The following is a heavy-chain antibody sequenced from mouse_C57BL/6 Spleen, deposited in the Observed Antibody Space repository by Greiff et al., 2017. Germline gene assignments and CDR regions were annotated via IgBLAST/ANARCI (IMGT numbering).Heavy chain of an antibody. CDR3: ARRCTIYDGYYEAY. J-gene: IGHJ3*01. V-gene: IGHV1-61*01. CDR2: IYPSDSET. D-gene: IGHD2-3*01. Sequence: VQLQQPGAELVRPGSSVKLSCKASGYTFTSYWMDWVKQRPGQGLEWIGNIYPSDSETHYNQKFKDKATLTVNKSSSTAYMQLSSLTSEDSAVYYCARRCTIYDGYYEAYWGQGTLVTVSA. CDR1: GYTFTSYW.